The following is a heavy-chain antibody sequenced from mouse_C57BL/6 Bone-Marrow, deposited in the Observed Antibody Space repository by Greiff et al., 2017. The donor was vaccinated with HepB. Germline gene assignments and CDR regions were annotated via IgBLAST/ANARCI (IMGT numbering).Heavy chain of an antibody. CDR2: ISYDGSN. Sequence: DVQLVESGPGLVKPSQSLSLTCSVTGYSITSGYYWNWIRQFPGNKLEWMGYISYDGSNNYNPSLKNRISITRDTSKNQFFLKLNSVTTEDTATYYCARADPLGAMDYWGQGTSVTVSS. J-gene: IGHJ4*01. D-gene: IGHD4-1*01. CDR1: GYSITSGYY. CDR3: ARADPLGAMDY. V-gene: IGHV3-6*01.